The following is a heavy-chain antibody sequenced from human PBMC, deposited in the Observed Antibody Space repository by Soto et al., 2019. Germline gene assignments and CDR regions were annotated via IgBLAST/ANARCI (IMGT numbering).Heavy chain of an antibody. D-gene: IGHD6-13*01. V-gene: IGHV3-30*18. J-gene: IGHJ6*02. CDR3: AKDLAAAGTYYYGMDV. Sequence: GGSLRLSCAASGFTFSSYGMHWVRQAPGKGLEWVAVISYDGSNKYYADSVKGRFTISRDNSKNTLYLQMNSLRAEDTAVYYCAKDLAAAGTYYYGMDVWGQGTTVTVSS. CDR1: GFTFSSYG. CDR2: ISYDGSNK.